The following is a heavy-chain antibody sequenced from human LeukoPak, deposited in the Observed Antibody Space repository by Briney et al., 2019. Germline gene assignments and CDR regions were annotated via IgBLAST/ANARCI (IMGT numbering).Heavy chain of an antibody. CDR3: ARRAIFGVVIIRGYFDY. J-gene: IGHJ4*02. CDR1: GGSISSSSYY. V-gene: IGHV4-39*01. D-gene: IGHD3-3*01. CDR2: IYYSGST. Sequence: SETLSHTCTVSGGSISSSSYYWGWIRQPPGKGLEWIGSIYYSGSTYYNPSLKSRVTISVDTSKNQFSLKLSSVTAADTAVYYCARRAIFGVVIIRGYFDYWGQGTLVTVSS.